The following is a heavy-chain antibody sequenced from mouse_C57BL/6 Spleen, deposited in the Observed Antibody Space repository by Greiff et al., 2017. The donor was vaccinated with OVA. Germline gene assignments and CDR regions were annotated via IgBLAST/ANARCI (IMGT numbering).Heavy chain of an antibody. V-gene: IGHV1-69*01. J-gene: IGHJ2*01. Sequence: QVHVKQPGAELVMPGASVKLSCKASGYTFTSYWMHWVKQRPGQGLEWIGEIDPSDSYTNYNQKFKGKSTLTVDKSSSTAYMQLSSLTSEDSAVYYCARWGWDGYWGQGTTLTVSS. CDR1: GYTFTSYW. CDR2: IDPSDSYT. D-gene: IGHD4-1*01. CDR3: ARWGWDGY.